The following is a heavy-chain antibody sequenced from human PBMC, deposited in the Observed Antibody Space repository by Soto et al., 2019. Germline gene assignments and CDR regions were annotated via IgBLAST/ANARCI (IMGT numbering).Heavy chain of an antibody. CDR1: GFTFSSYS. J-gene: IGHJ4*02. V-gene: IGHV3-48*01. CDR2: ISSSSSI. Sequence: GGSLRLSCAASGFTFSSYSMNWVRQAPGKGLEWVSYISSSSSIYNADSVKGRFTISRDNAKNSLYLQMNSLRAEDTAVYYCAAVWYCSSTSCYGIQYWGQGTLVTVSS. D-gene: IGHD2-2*01. CDR3: AAVWYCSSTSCYGIQY.